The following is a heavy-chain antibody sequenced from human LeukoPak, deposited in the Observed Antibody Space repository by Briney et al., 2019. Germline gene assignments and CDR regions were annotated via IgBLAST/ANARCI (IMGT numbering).Heavy chain of an antibody. V-gene: IGHV4-39*01. CDR1: DGSVSSVGYY. CDR2: IYYSGTT. CDR3: ARRDQAIDY. Sequence: SETLSLTCTVSDGSVSSVGYYWGWIRQPPGKGLEWIGSIYYSGTTYYNPSLASRVTILVDTSKNQFSLRLSSVTAADTAVYYCARRDQAIDYWGQGTLVTVSS. J-gene: IGHJ4*02. D-gene: IGHD5-24*01.